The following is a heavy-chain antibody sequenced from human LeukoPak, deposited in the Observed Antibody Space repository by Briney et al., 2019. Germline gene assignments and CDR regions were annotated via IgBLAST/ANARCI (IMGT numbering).Heavy chain of an antibody. D-gene: IGHD6-13*01. CDR2: ISSSSSTI. CDR3: ARDRDSSSWYGYYYYYMDV. J-gene: IGHJ6*03. V-gene: IGHV3-48*04. Sequence: PGGSLRLSCAASGFTFSSYSMNWVRQAPGKGLEWVSYISSSSSTIYYADSVKGRFTISRDNAKNSLYLQMSSLRAEDTAVYYCARDRDSSSWYGYYYYYMDVWGKGTTVTISS. CDR1: GFTFSSYS.